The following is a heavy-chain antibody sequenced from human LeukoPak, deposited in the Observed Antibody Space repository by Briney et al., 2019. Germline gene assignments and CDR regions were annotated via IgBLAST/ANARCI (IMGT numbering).Heavy chain of an antibody. CDR1: GGSFSGYY. V-gene: IGHV4-34*01. Sequence: KTSETLSLTCAVYGGSFSGYYWSWIRQPPGKGLEWIGEINHSGSTNYNPSLKSRVTISVDTSKNQFSLKLSSVTAADTAVYYCARYRGTHMVRGVGSRYYFDYWGQGTLVTVSS. D-gene: IGHD3-10*01. CDR2: INHSGST. CDR3: ARYRGTHMVRGVGSRYYFDY. J-gene: IGHJ4*02.